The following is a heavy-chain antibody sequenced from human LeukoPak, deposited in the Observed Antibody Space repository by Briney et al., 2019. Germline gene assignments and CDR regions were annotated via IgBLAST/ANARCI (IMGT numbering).Heavy chain of an antibody. D-gene: IGHD2-2*01. CDR3: ARVPATPVPTFFDY. CDR1: GGSISSYY. Sequence: PSETLSLTCTVSGGSISSYYWSWIRQPPGKGLEWIGYIYYSGSTNYNPSLKSRVAISVDTSKNQFSLKLSSVTAADTAVYYCARVPATPVPTFFDYWGQGTLGT. V-gene: IGHV4-59*01. J-gene: IGHJ4*02. CDR2: IYYSGST.